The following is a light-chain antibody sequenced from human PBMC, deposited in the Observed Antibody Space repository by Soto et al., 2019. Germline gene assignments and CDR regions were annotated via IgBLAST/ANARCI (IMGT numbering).Light chain of an antibody. V-gene: IGLV1-44*01. CDR3: AAWDYSLNAYV. J-gene: IGLJ1*01. Sequence: QSVLTQPPSVSGAPGQRVTISCTGSSSNIGAGYDVHWYQQLPGTAPKVLIYSNNQRPSGVPDRFSGSKSDTSASLAISGLQSEDDADYYCAAWDYSLNAYVFGIGTKLTVL. CDR1: SSNIGAGYD. CDR2: SNN.